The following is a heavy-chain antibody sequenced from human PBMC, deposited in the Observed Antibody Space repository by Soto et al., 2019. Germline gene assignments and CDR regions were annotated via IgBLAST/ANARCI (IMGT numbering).Heavy chain of an antibody. Sequence: ASVKVSCKASGYTFTVYYMHWVRQAPGQGLEWMGWINPSGGGTSYAQKFQGRVTMTRDTSTSTVYMELSSLRSEDTAVYYCVSAAQYNWFDPWGQGTLVTVSS. V-gene: IGHV1-46*01. CDR2: INPSGGGT. J-gene: IGHJ5*02. CDR3: VSAAQYNWFDP. CDR1: GYTFTVYY. D-gene: IGHD6-13*01.